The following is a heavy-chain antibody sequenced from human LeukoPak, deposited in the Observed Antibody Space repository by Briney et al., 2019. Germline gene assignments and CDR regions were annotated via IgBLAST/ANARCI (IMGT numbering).Heavy chain of an antibody. Sequence: LETLSLTCTVSGDSISSFYWSWIRQPPGKGLEWIGYIYHNGITNYNPFLKSRVTISIDTSKTQFSLNVSSVTAADTAVYYCARMSRFSWTPYYFDYWSQGTLVIVSS. D-gene: IGHD3/OR15-3a*01. CDR1: GDSISSFY. CDR3: ARMSRFSWTPYYFDY. J-gene: IGHJ4*02. CDR2: IYHNGIT. V-gene: IGHV4-59*01.